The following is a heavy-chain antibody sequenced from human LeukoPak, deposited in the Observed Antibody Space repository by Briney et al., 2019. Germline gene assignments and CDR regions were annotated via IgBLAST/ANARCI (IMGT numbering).Heavy chain of an antibody. Sequence: GGSLRLSCAASGFTFDDYAMHWVRHAPGKGLDWVSLISGDGGSTYYADSVKGRFTVSRDNSKNSLYLQMNSLKTEDTALYYCAKGGTSVVVTAPDYWGQGTLVTVSS. J-gene: IGHJ4*02. V-gene: IGHV3-43*02. D-gene: IGHD2-21*02. CDR3: AKGGTSVVVTAPDY. CDR1: GFTFDDYA. CDR2: ISGDGGST.